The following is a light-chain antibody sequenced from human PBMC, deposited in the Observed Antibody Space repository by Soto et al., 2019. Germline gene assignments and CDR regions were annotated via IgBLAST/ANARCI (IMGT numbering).Light chain of an antibody. CDR3: NSYTSKYTGV. CDR2: EVS. CDR1: SSDVGGYNY. J-gene: IGLJ1*01. V-gene: IGLV2-14*01. Sequence: QSVLTQPASVSGSPGQSITISCTGTSSDVGGYNYVSWYQQHPGKAPKLIIYEVSNRPSGVSNRFSGSKSGNTGSLTISGLQAEDEADYYCNSYTSKYTGVFGTGTKLTVL.